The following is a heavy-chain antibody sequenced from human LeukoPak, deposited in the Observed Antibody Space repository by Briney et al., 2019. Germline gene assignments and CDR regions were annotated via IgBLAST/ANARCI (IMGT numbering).Heavy chain of an antibody. CDR3: AGPRDTVMVANYYYYGMDV. CDR2: ISASGSAT. D-gene: IGHD5-18*01. CDR1: GFIFSNYG. Sequence: PGGSLRLSCAASGFIFSNYGMNWVRQAPGKGLEWVAAISASGSATSYADSVRGRFTISRDNSKSTTYLQMNSLRAEDTAVYYCAGPRDTVMVANYYYYGMDVWGQGTTVTVSS. V-gene: IGHV3-23*01. J-gene: IGHJ6*02.